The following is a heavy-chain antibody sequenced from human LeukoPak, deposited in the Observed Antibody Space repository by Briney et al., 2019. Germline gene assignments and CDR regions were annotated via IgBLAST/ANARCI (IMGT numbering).Heavy chain of an antibody. CDR3: AREGLHGSGSYYNVYFQH. CDR2: ISYDGSNK. D-gene: IGHD3-10*01. CDR1: GFTVSSNY. J-gene: IGHJ1*01. Sequence: GGSLRLSCAASGFTVSSNYMSWVRQAPGKGLEWVAVISYDGSNKYYADSVKGRFTISRDNSKNTLYLQMNSLRAEDTAVYYCAREGLHGSGSYYNVYFQHWGQGTLVTVSS. V-gene: IGHV3-30*03.